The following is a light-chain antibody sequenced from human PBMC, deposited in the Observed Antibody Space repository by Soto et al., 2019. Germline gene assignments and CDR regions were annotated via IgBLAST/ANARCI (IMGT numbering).Light chain of an antibody. CDR2: KAS. CDR3: QQDNSYSKE. V-gene: IGKV1-5*03. Sequence: IPLYHAPFTVFGSLAYPGAHTFRASQTISSWLAWYQQKPGKAHKLLIYKASTLKSGVPSRFSGSGSGTEFTLTISSLQPDDFATYYCQQDNSYSKEFGQGTNVEI. J-gene: IGKJ1*01. CDR1: QTISSW.